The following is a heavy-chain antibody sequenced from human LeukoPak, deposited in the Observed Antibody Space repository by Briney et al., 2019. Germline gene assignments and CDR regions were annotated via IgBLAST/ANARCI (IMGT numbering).Heavy chain of an antibody. J-gene: IGHJ2*01. D-gene: IGHD3-10*01. CDR3: ARERLPRGGDYWYFDI. Sequence: SVKVSCKASGGTFNTNGITWVRQAPGAGLEWLGGIIPALRTANFAPKFQGRVTMTTDESTTTVYMELTSLRSEDTAMYFCARERLPRGGDYWYFDIWGGGTLVTVSS. V-gene: IGHV1-69*05. CDR1: GGTFNTNG. CDR2: IIPALRTA.